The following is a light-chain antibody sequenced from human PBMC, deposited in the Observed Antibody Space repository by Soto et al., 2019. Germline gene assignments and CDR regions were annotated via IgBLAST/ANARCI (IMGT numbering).Light chain of an antibody. V-gene: IGKV3-20*01. CDR1: QSVSNNY. Sequence: DIVLTQSPGTLSSSPGERATLSCRASQSVSNNYLAWYQQKPGQAPRLLIYDASNRATGMPDRFSGSGSGTDFTITISRLEPEDFAVYYCQQYGNSVPNTFGQGTKVEIK. J-gene: IGKJ2*01. CDR3: QQYGNSVPNT. CDR2: DAS.